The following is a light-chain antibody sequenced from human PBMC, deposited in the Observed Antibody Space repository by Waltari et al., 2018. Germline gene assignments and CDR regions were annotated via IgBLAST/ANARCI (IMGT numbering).Light chain of an antibody. CDR3: CSYAGSYTFYV. J-gene: IGLJ1*01. Sequence: QSALTQPRSVSGSPGQSVPLSCTGTSSDVVGYNSVSWYQQHPGKAPKLMIYDVSKRPAGVPDRFSGSKSGNTASLTISGLQAEDEADYYCCSYAGSYTFYVFGTGTKVTVL. V-gene: IGLV2-11*01. CDR1: SSDVVGYNS. CDR2: DVS.